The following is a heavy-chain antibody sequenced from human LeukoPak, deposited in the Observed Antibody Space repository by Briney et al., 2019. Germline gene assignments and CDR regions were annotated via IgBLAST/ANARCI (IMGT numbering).Heavy chain of an antibody. D-gene: IGHD3-9*01. CDR3: ARDYRYFDWLYDYYYYYMDV. CDR2: IKQDGSEK. J-gene: IGHJ6*03. Sequence: PGGSLRLSCAASGFTFSSYWMSWVRQAPGKGLEWVANIKQDGSEKYYVDSVKGRFTISRDNAKNSLYLQMNSLRAEDTAVYYCARDYRYFDWLYDYYYYYMDVWGKGTTVTVSS. V-gene: IGHV3-7*01. CDR1: GFTFSSYW.